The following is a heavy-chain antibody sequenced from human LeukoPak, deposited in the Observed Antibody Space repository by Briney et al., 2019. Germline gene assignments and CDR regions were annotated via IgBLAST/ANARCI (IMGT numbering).Heavy chain of an antibody. CDR3: ARAHYYDSSGLDF. V-gene: IGHV3-48*04. D-gene: IGHD3-22*01. CDR1: GFTFSNYG. Sequence: GGSLRLSCAGSGFTFSNYGMSWVRQAPGKGLEWVSYISSSGSTIYYADSLKGRFTISRDNAKNSLYLQMNSLRAEDTAVYYCARAHYYDSSGLDFWGQGTLVTVSS. J-gene: IGHJ4*02. CDR2: ISSSGSTI.